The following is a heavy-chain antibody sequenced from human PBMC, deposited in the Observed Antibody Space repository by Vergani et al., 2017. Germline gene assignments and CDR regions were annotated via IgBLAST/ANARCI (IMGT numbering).Heavy chain of an antibody. CDR1: GFTFSRHW. D-gene: IGHD3-9*01. Sequence: VQLVESGGGLVQPGGSLRLSCAASGFTFSRHWMHWVRQAPGKGLVWVSRVNPEGTNTPYADSVKGRFTISRDNAKNMMYLQLNSLRDEDTAVYYCAKGAKNGILTADDIWGQGTMVTVSS. V-gene: IGHV3-74*01. J-gene: IGHJ3*02. CDR2: VNPEGTNT. CDR3: AKGAKNGILTADDI.